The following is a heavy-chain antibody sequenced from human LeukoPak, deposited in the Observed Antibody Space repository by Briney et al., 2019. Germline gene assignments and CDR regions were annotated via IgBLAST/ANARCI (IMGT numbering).Heavy chain of an antibody. CDR1: GASISSSTYY. CDR3: AIKDYGEYEAFDF. V-gene: IGHV4-39*01. D-gene: IGHD4-17*01. CDR2: IYYSGSS. J-gene: IGHJ4*02. Sequence: SETLSLTCTVSGASISSSTYYWGRILQPPGKGLEWIGSIYYSGSSYSNPSLKSRVTISVDSSKNQFSLKRSSVTGAGTAVYYCAIKDYGEYEAFDFGGRGPRVTVS.